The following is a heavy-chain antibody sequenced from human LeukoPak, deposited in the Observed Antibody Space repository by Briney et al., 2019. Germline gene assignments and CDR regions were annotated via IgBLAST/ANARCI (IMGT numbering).Heavy chain of an antibody. CDR2: ISGSGGST. V-gene: IGHV3-23*01. D-gene: IGHD4/OR15-4a*01. Sequence: PGGSLRLSCAASGFTFSSYAMSWVRQAPGKGLEWVSAISGSGGSTYYADSVKGRFTISRDNSKNTLYLQMNSLKTEDTAVYYCARAPPIGATYSFDYWGQGTLVTVSS. CDR1: GFTFSSYA. J-gene: IGHJ4*02. CDR3: ARAPPIGATYSFDY.